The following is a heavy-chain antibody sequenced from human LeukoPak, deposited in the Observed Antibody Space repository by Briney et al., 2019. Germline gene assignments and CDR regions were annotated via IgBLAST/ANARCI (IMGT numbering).Heavy chain of an antibody. J-gene: IGHJ3*02. Sequence: SETLSLTCAVSGDSITNRSHYWAWIRQSPEKGLEWIATIYFSGITYYNHFLKSRVTISVDTSKSQFSLNLNSVTAADTAVYYCASELAARGDAFDIWGQGTMVTVSS. CDR3: ASELAARGDAFDI. CDR1: GDSITNRSHY. D-gene: IGHD6-6*01. V-gene: IGHV4-39*01. CDR2: IYFSGIT.